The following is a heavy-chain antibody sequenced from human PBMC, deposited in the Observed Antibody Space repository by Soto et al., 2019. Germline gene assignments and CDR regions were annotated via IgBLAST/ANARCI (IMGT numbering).Heavy chain of an antibody. V-gene: IGHV3-30*18. CDR2: ISYDGSNK. Sequence: PVGSLRLSCAASGFTFSSYGMHWVRQAPGKGLEWVAVISYDGSNKYYADSVKGRFTISRDNSKNTLYLQMNSLRAEDTAVYYCAKDLFFVGTTWDFDYWGQGTLVTVSS. D-gene: IGHD1-26*01. CDR3: AKDLFFVGTTWDFDY. CDR1: GFTFSSYG. J-gene: IGHJ4*02.